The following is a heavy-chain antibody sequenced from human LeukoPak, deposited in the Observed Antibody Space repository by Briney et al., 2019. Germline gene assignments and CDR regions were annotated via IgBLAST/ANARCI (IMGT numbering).Heavy chain of an antibody. J-gene: IGHJ4*02. Sequence: SETLSLTCTVSGGSISIISYYWGWIRQPPGKGLEWIGSIYYSGSTYYNPSLKSRVTISVDTSKNQFSLKLRSVTAADTAVYYCAGDRDHSSGFADYWGQGTLVTVSS. V-gene: IGHV4-39*07. CDR1: GGSISIISYY. D-gene: IGHD3-22*01. CDR3: AGDRDHSSGFADY. CDR2: IYYSGST.